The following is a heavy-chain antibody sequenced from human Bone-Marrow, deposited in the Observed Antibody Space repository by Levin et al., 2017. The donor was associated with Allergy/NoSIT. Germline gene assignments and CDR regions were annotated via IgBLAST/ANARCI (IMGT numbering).Heavy chain of an antibody. CDR1: GGSVSSVEYS. CDR3: ARICISPRCYGPLDAFDM. J-gene: IGHJ3*02. D-gene: IGHD2-2*01. CDR2: FHHSGTT. V-gene: IGHV4-30-2*01. Sequence: PSETLSLTCSLSGGSVSSVEYSWSWIRQPLGTGLEWIGYFHHSGTTYYSPSLKSRVTISVDRSRNHFSLELTSVTAADTALYYCARICISPRCYGPLDAFDMWGQGTMVTVSS.